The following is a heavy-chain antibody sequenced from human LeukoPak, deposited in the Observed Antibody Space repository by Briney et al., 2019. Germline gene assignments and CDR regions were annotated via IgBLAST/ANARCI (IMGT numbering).Heavy chain of an antibody. J-gene: IGHJ4*02. V-gene: IGHV3-23*01. CDR3: AKGDYYDFDY. Sequence: GGSLRLSCAASGFTFSSYAMSWVRQAPGKGLEWVSVITGSGGSTYNADSVKGRFTISRDNSKNTVYLQMNSLRAEDTAVYYCAKGDYYDFDYWGQGTLVTVSS. CDR1: GFTFSSYA. D-gene: IGHD3-10*01. CDR2: ITGSGGST.